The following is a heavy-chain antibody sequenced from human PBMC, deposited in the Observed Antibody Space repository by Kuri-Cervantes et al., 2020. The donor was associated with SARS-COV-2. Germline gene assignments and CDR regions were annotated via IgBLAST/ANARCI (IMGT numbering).Heavy chain of an antibody. V-gene: IGHV4-39*01. D-gene: IGHD3-16*02. Sequence: SETLSLTCTVSGGSISGSSYYWGWIRQPPGKGLEWIGSIYYSGSTYYNPSLKSRVTISVDTSKNQFSLKLSSVTAADTAVYYCARHEVLITFGGVIVSYFDYWGQGTLVTVSS. CDR1: GGSISGSSYY. CDR2: IYYSGST. CDR3: ARHEVLITFGGVIVSYFDY. J-gene: IGHJ4*02.